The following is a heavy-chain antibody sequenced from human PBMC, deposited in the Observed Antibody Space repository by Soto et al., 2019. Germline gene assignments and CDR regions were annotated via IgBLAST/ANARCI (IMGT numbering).Heavy chain of an antibody. CDR3: ARVLRDYPFYYYYLDV. CDR1: GGSISSYY. Sequence: PSETLSLTCTVSGGSISSYYWSWIRQPPGKGLEWIGYIYYSGSTFYNPSLKSRVTIAVDTSKNQFSLILTSVTAADTAVYYCARVLRDYPFYYYYLDVWGKGTRVTVSS. CDR2: IYYSGST. D-gene: IGHD3-10*01. V-gene: IGHV4-59*04. J-gene: IGHJ6*03.